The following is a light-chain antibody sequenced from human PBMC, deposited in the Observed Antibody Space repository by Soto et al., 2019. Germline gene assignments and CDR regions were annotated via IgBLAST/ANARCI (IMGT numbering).Light chain of an antibody. Sequence: VVMTQSPLSLPVTLGQPASISCRSSQSLVYSDGNAYLTWFHQRPGQSPRRLIYKASNRDSGVPDRFSGSGSGKDLSLQINRVEAEDVGVYYCMQGTHWPPTFGRGTRVEIK. J-gene: IGKJ1*01. CDR2: KAS. CDR3: MQGTHWPPT. CDR1: QSLVYSDGNAY. V-gene: IGKV2-30*01.